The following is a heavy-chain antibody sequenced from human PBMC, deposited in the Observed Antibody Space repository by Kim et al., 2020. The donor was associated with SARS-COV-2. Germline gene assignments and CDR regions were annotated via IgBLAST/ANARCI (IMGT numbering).Heavy chain of an antibody. D-gene: IGHD2-2*01. J-gene: IGHJ6*02. CDR1: GYTFTSYA. CDR3: ARDLIVVVPAAHTEGAVYYYYYYGMDV. CDR2: INAGNGNT. V-gene: IGHV1-3*01. Sequence: ASVKVSCKASGYTFTSYAMHWVRQAPGQRLEWMGWINAGNGNTKYSQKFQGRVTITRDTSASTAYMELSSLRSEDTAVYYCARDLIVVVPAAHTEGAVYYYYYYGMDVWGQGTTVTVSS.